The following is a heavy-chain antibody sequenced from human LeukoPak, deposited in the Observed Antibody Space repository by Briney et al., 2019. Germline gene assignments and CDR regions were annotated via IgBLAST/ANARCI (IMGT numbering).Heavy chain of an antibody. J-gene: IGHJ6*03. CDR3: ARGYYGSGSHCCHMDV. Sequence: SETLSLTCAVYVGSFSGYYWSWTRQPPGKGLEWIGEINHSGSTNYNSSLKSRVTISVDTSKNQFSLKLSSVTAADTAVYYCARGYYGSGSHCCHMDVWGKGTTITVS. CDR2: INHSGST. D-gene: IGHD3-10*01. CDR1: VGSFSGYY. V-gene: IGHV4-34*01.